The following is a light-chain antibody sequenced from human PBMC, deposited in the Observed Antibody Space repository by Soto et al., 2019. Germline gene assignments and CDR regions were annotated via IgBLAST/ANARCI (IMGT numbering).Light chain of an antibody. CDR3: QQLYSHPLT. J-gene: IGKJ4*01. Sequence: DIQMTQSPSTLSASVGDRVTITCRASQSISSWLAWYQQKPGKAPKLLIYDASSLESGVPSRFSGSGYGTDFSLTISNLQPEDLATYYCQQLYSHPLTFGQGTKVDI. CDR1: QSISSW. CDR2: DAS. V-gene: IGKV1-5*01.